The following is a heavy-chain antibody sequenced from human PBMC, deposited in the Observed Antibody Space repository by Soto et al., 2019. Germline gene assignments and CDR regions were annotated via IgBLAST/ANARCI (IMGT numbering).Heavy chain of an antibody. CDR1: GFTFSIYA. D-gene: IGHD2-2*01. CDR3: ARDLGVVVPAAYTAFDI. V-gene: IGHV3-64D*06. Sequence: GGSLRLSCSASGFTFSIYAMHWVRQAPGKGLEYVSSISTNGGSTDYADSVKGRFTISRDNSKNTVYLQMSSLRVEDTAVYYCARDLGVVVPAAYTAFDIWGQGTMVTVSS. CDR2: ISTNGGST. J-gene: IGHJ3*02.